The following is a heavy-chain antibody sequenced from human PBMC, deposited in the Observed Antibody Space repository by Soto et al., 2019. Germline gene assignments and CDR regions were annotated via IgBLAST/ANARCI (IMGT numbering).Heavy chain of an antibody. V-gene: IGHV3-30*18. CDR1: GFTFSNYG. CDR2: ISYDGSNK. D-gene: IGHD3-3*01. CDR3: AKSDFNYFYLDV. J-gene: IGHJ6*03. Sequence: QVQLVESGGGVVQPARALRLSFAASGFTFSNYGMHWVRQAPGKGLEWVAVISYDGSNKLYADSVKGRCTISRDNSKNTVYLQMNSMRAEDSAVYYCAKSDFNYFYLDVWGKGTTVTVSS.